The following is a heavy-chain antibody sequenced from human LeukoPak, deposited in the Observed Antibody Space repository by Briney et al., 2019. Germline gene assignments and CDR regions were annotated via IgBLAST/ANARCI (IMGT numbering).Heavy chain of an antibody. J-gene: IGHJ4*02. CDR1: GGSISSYY. V-gene: IGHV4-59*01. CDR3: ARDSSGWYYFDY. D-gene: IGHD6-19*01. Sequence: ASETLSLTCTVSGGSISSYYWSWIRQPPGKGLEWIGYIYYSGSTNYNPSLKSRVTMSVDTSKNHFSLKLSSVTAADTAVYYCARDSSGWYYFDYWGPGTLVTVSS. CDR2: IYYSGST.